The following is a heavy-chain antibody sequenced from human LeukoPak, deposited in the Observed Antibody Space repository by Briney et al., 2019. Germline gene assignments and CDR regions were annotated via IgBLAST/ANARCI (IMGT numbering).Heavy chain of an antibody. V-gene: IGHV1-2*02. CDR1: GYTFTSYA. CDR2: ITPSGGA. CDR3: ARDRYGDGFAHFDY. J-gene: IGHJ4*02. D-gene: IGHD5-24*01. Sequence: ASVKVSCKASGYTFTSYAVHWVRQAPGQGLEWMGWITPSGGAYYPQKFQGRVAITRDTSITTAYMDLSRLTSDDTAVYYCARDRYGDGFAHFDYWGQGALVTVSS.